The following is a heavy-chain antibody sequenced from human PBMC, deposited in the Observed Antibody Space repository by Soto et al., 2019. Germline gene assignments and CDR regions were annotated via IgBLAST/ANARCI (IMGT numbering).Heavy chain of an antibody. D-gene: IGHD3-22*01. J-gene: IGHJ1*01. Sequence: EVQLVESGGGLIQPGGSLRLSCAASGFTVSSNYMSWVRQAPGKGLEWVSVIYSGGSTYYADSVKGRVTISRDNSKNALYLQRSSLRAEDTAVYYCARDRVESGYPEYFQHWGQGTLVTVSS. V-gene: IGHV3-53*01. CDR2: IYSGGST. CDR3: ARDRVESGYPEYFQH. CDR1: GFTVSSNY.